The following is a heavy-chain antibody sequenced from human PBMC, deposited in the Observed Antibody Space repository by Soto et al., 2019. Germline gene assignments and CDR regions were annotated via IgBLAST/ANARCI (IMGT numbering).Heavy chain of an antibody. CDR2: ISSSSSYI. CDR3: ARALYCSSTSCYAASFVDYYYMDV. V-gene: IGHV3-21*01. J-gene: IGHJ6*03. CDR1: GFTFSSYS. D-gene: IGHD2-2*01. Sequence: GGSLRLSCAASGFTFSSYSMNWVRQAPGKGLEWVSSISSSSSYIYYADSVKGRFTISRDNAKNSLYLQMNSLRAEDTAVYYCARALYCSSTSCYAASFVDYYYMDVWGKGTTVTVSS.